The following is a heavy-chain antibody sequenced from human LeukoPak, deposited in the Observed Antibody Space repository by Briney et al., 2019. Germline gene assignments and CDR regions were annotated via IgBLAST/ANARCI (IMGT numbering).Heavy chain of an antibody. V-gene: IGHV3-48*04. J-gene: IGHJ6*03. CDR2: ITSGGVV. Sequence: AGGSLRLSCAASGFTFSSYAMSWVRQAPGKGLEWLAYITSGGVVYQADSVKGRFTISRDNAKNSLYLQMNSLRAEDTAVYYCARDQTKWEPLRRRDYYYMDVWGKGTTVTVSS. D-gene: IGHD1-26*01. CDR3: ARDQTKWEPLRRRDYYYMDV. CDR1: GFTFSSYA.